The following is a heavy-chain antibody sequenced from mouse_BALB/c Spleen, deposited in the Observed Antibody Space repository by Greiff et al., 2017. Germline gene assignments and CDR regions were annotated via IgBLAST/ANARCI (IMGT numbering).Heavy chain of an antibody. V-gene: IGHV2-6-7*01. D-gene: IGHD1-1*02. CDR2: IWGDGST. CDR3: ARSLWYYAMDY. Sequence: VKLMESGPGLVAPSQSLSITCTVSGFSLTGYGVNWVRQPPGKGLEWLGMIWGDGSTDYNSALKSRLSISKDNSKSQVFLKMNSLQTDDTAMYYCARSLWYYAMDYWGQGTSVTVSS. CDR1: GFSLTGYG. J-gene: IGHJ4*01.